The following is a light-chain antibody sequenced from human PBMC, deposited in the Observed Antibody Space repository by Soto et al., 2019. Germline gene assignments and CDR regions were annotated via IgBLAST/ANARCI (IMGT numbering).Light chain of an antibody. CDR1: SSDVGGYNY. CDR2: EVN. J-gene: IGLJ1*01. Sequence: QYVLTQPACVTVSLWQLITISCTGTSSDVGGYNYVSWYQQNPGRAPKLIIYEVNKRPSEVSSRFSGSKSGNTASLTISGLQPEDEADYYCNSYTSRYTFVVGTGTK. V-gene: IGLV2-14*01. CDR3: NSYTSRYTFV.